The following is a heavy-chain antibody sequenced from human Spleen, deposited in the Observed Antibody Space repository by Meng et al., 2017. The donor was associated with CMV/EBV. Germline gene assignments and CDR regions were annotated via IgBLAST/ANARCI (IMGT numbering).Heavy chain of an antibody. CDR3: ALGRRKWGFDY. V-gene: IGHV1-69*04. CDR2: ITPIINTA. CDR1: GGTFSSQA. J-gene: IGHJ4*02. Sequence: SCKASGGTFSSQAVSWVRQAPGQGLEWLGRITPIINTASYAQKFQGRVTITADKSTSAAYMEVTSLRSEDTAVYFCALGRRKWGFDYWGPGTLVTVSS. D-gene: IGHD7-27*01.